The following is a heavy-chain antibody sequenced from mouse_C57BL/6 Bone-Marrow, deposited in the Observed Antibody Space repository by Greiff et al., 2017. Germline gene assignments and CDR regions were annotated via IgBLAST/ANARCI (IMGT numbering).Heavy chain of an antibody. Sequence: EVKVEESGGGLVKPGGSLKLSCAASGFTFSDYGMHWVRQAPEKGLEWVAYISSGSSTIYYADTVKGRFTISRDNAKNTLFLQMTSLMSEDTAMYYCARWSPFAYWGQGTLVTVSA. CDR3: ARWSPFAY. D-gene: IGHD1-1*02. CDR1: GFTFSDYG. V-gene: IGHV5-17*01. J-gene: IGHJ3*01. CDR2: ISSGSSTI.